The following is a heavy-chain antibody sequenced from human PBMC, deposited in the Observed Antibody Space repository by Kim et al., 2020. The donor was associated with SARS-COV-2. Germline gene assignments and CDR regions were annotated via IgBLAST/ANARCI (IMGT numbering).Heavy chain of an antibody. Sequence: SETLSLTCAVSGGSISSSNWWSWVRQPPGKGLEWIGEIYHSGSTNYNPSLKSRVTISVDKSKNQFSLKLSSVTAADTAVYYCARSPRYYYDSSGDYYGMDVWGQGTTVTVSS. CDR3: ARSPRYYYDSSGDYYGMDV. CDR2: IYHSGST. CDR1: GGSISSSNW. D-gene: IGHD3-22*01. V-gene: IGHV4-4*02. J-gene: IGHJ6*02.